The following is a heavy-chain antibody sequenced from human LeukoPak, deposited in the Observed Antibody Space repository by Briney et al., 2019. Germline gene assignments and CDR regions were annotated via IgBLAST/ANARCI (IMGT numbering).Heavy chain of an antibody. Sequence: ASVTVSFKASGYTFTGYYMHWVRQAPGQGVEGMGWINPNSGGTNYAQKFQGRVTMTRDTSISTAYMELSSLRSEDTAVYYCASLGGGSTVTTYLNYWGQGTLVIVSS. J-gene: IGHJ4*02. CDR2: INPNSGGT. V-gene: IGHV1-2*02. CDR3: ASLGGGSTVTTYLNY. CDR1: GYTFTGYY. D-gene: IGHD4-17*01.